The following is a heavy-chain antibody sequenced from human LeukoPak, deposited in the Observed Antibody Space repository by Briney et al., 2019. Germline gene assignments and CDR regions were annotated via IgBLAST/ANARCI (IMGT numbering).Heavy chain of an antibody. V-gene: IGHV3-64*01. J-gene: IGHJ4*02. CDR1: GFTFSSYA. CDR3: VRGPDSFDY. Sequence: GGSLRLSCAASGFTFSSYAMHWVRQAPGKGLEYVSGISSNGGNTYYANSVKGRFTISRDNFKNTLYLQMGSLRAEDMAVYYCVRGPDSFDYWGQGTLVTVSS. CDR2: ISSNGGNT.